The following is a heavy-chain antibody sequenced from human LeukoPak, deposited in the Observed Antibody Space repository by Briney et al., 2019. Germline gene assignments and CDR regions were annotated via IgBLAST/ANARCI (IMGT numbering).Heavy chain of an antibody. CDR1: GYTFTSYD. CDR2: MNPNSGNT. CDR3: ARVGANCSSTSCYPLLPYYYYMDV. V-gene: IGHV1-8*01. J-gene: IGHJ6*03. Sequence: SVKVSCKASGYTFTSYDINWVRQATGQGLEWMGWMNPNSGNTGYAQKFQGRVTITRNPSISTAYMELTSLRSEDTAVYYCARVGANCSSTSCYPLLPYYYYMDVWGKGTTVTVSS. D-gene: IGHD2-2*01.